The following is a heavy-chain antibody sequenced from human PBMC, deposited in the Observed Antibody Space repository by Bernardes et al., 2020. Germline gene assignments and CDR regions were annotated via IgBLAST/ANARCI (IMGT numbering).Heavy chain of an antibody. Sequence: SETLSLTCAVYGGSFSGYYWSWIRQPPGKGLEWMGEINHSGSTNYNPSLKSRVTMSIDTSNNQLSLNLSSVTAADTAVYYCARDPPMGGTDFWGQGTLVTVSS. J-gene: IGHJ4*02. V-gene: IGHV4-34*01. D-gene: IGHD1-26*01. CDR2: INHSGST. CDR1: GGSFSGYY. CDR3: ARDPPMGGTDF.